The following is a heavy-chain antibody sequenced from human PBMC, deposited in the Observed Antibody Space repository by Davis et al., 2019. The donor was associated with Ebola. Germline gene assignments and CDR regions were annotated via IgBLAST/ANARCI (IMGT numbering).Heavy chain of an antibody. CDR2: IIPIFGTA. Sequence: SVKVSCKASGGTFSSYAISWVRQAPGQGLEWMGGIIPIFGTANYAQKFQGRVTITADKSTSTAYMELSSLRSEDTAVYYCAREGPRFDSSGYYYGMDVWGQGTTVTVSS. J-gene: IGHJ6*02. D-gene: IGHD3-22*01. CDR3: AREGPRFDSSGYYYGMDV. V-gene: IGHV1-69*06. CDR1: GGTFSSYA.